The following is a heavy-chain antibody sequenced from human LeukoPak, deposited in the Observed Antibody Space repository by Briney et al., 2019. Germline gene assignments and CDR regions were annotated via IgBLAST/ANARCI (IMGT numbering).Heavy chain of an antibody. CDR3: ARDREGYYDILTGYYGVGAFDI. D-gene: IGHD3-9*01. CDR1: GYTFTGYY. J-gene: IGHJ3*02. V-gene: IGHV1-2*02. Sequence: ASVKVSCKASGYTFTGYYMLWVRQAPGQGLEWMGWINPNSGGTNYAQKFQGRVTMTRDTSISTAYMELSRLRSDDTAVYYCARDREGYYDILTGYYGVGAFDIWGQGTMVTVSS. CDR2: INPNSGGT.